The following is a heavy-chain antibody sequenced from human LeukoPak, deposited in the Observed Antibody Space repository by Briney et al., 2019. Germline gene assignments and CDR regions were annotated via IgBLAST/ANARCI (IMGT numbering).Heavy chain of an antibody. J-gene: IGHJ4*02. D-gene: IGHD3-22*01. CDR1: GFTFSSYA. V-gene: IGHV3-23*01. CDR3: AKASYDSSGYYYGRYYFDY. CDR2: ISGSGGST. Sequence: PGGSLRLSCAAPGFTFSSYAMSWVRQAPGKGLEWVSAISGSGGSTYYADSVKGRFTISRDNSKNTLYLQMNSLRAEDTAVYYCAKASYDSSGYYYGRYYFDYWGQGTLVTVSS.